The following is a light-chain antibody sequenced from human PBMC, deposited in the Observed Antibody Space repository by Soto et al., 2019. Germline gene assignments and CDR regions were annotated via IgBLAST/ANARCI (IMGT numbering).Light chain of an antibody. Sequence: ITCRASQSISSYLNWYQQKPGKAPKLLIYAASSLQSGVPSRFSGSGSGTDFTLTISSLQPEDFATYYCQQSYSTPRTFGQGTKVDIK. J-gene: IGKJ1*01. V-gene: IGKV1-39*01. CDR2: AAS. CDR1: QSISSY. CDR3: QQSYSTPRT.